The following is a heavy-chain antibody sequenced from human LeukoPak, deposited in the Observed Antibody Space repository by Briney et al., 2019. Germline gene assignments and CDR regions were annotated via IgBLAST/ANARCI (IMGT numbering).Heavy chain of an antibody. Sequence: GGSLRLSCAASGFTFSSYSMNWVHQAPGKGLEWVSSISSSSSYIYYAGSVKGRFTISRGNAKNSLYLQMNSLRAEDTAVYYCARVSIAVAGAFDYWGQGTLVTVSS. V-gene: IGHV3-21*01. J-gene: IGHJ4*02. CDR3: ARVSIAVAGAFDY. D-gene: IGHD6-19*01. CDR2: ISSSSSYI. CDR1: GFTFSSYS.